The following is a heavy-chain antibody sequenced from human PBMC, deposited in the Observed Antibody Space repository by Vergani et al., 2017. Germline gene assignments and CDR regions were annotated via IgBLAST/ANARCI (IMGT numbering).Heavy chain of an antibody. J-gene: IGHJ4*02. CDR3: AKDMYPVPATTIFDY. CDR1: GFTFDDYA. D-gene: IGHD2-2*01. Sequence: EVQLVESGGGLVQPGRSLRLSCAASGFTFDDYAMHWVRQAPGKALEWVSGISWNSGSIGYADSVKGRFTISRDNAKNSLYLQMNSLRAEDTALYYCAKDMYPVPATTIFDYWGQGTLVIVSS. V-gene: IGHV3-9*01. CDR2: ISWNSGSI.